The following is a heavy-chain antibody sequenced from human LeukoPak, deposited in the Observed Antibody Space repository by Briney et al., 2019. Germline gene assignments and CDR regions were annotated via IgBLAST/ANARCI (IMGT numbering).Heavy chain of an antibody. V-gene: IGHV4-39*07. CDR3: AREAKDSSGYLDY. Sequence: SSETLSLTCTVSGGSISSSSYYWGWIRQPPGKGLEWIGSIYYSGSTYYNPSLKSRVTISVDTSKNQFSLKLSSVTAADTAVYYCAREAKDSSGYLDYWGQGTLVTVS. D-gene: IGHD3-22*01. CDR2: IYYSGST. CDR1: GGSISSSSYY. J-gene: IGHJ4*02.